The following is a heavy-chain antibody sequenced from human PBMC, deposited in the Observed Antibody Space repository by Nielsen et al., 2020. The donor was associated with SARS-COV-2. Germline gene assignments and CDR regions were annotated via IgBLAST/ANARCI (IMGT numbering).Heavy chain of an antibody. D-gene: IGHD4-11*01. J-gene: IGHJ6*03. CDR3: ASQGGELSYSNYDYYYYYYMDV. Sequence: GGSLRLFCAASGFTFSSYSMNWVRQAPGKGLEWVSYISSSSSTIYYADSVKGRFTISRDNAKNSLYLQMNSLRDEDTAVYYCASQGGELSYSNYDYYYYYYMDVWGKGTTVTVSS. CDR1: GFTFSSYS. V-gene: IGHV3-48*02. CDR2: ISSSSSTI.